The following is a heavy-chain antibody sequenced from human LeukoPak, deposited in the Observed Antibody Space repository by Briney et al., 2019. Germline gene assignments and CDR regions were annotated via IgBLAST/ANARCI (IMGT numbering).Heavy chain of an antibody. CDR2: IYYSGST. D-gene: IGHD5-12*01. V-gene: IGHV4-39*07. Sequence: PSETLSLTCSVSGGSISSTNSYWGWIRQPPGKGLEWIGSIYYSGSTYYNPSLKSRVAISRDTSKNQFSLKLSSVTAADTAVYVCASSSGYDSPFDYWGQGALVTVSS. CDR1: GGSISSTNSY. J-gene: IGHJ4*02. CDR3: ASSSGYDSPFDY.